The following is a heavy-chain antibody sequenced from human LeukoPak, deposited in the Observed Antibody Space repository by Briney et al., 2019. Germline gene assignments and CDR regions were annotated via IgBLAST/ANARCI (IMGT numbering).Heavy chain of an antibody. J-gene: IGHJ6*02. CDR2: IRSKAYGGTT. CDR3: TRILGISSSWFGEDYYYYGMDV. D-gene: IGHD6-13*01. CDR1: GFTFGDYA. Sequence: GGSLRLSCTASGFTFGDYAMSWVRQTPGKGLEWVGFIRSKAYGGTTEYAASVKGRFTISRDDSKSIAYLQMNSLKTEDTAVYYCTRILGISSSWFGEDYYYYGMDVWGQGTTVTVSS. V-gene: IGHV3-49*04.